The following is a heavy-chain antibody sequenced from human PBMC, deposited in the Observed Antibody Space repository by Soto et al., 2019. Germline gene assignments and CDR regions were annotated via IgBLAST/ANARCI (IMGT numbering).Heavy chain of an antibody. Sequence: EVQLVESGGGLVKPGGSLRLSCAASGFTFSNAWMSWVRQAPGKGLEWVGRIKSKTDGGTTDYAAPVKGRFTISRDDSKNTLYLQMNSLKTEDTAVYYCTTEPTQWLVPSVQDAFDIWGQGTMVTVSS. CDR1: GFTFSNAW. J-gene: IGHJ3*02. CDR3: TTEPTQWLVPSVQDAFDI. V-gene: IGHV3-15*01. D-gene: IGHD6-19*01. CDR2: IKSKTDGGTT.